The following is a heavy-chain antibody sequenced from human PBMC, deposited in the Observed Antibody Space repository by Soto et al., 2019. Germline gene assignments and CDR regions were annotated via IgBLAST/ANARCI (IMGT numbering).Heavy chain of an antibody. CDR2: FYQGGST. CDR3: ARQVGATRYYYGVDV. Sequence: SETLSLTCTISGDSISSHNYHWGWIRQPPGKGLEWIGSFYQGGSTYFNPSLKSRVSMSLDTSKNQFSLKLSSVTAADTAVYYCARQVGATRYYYGVDVWGQGTTVTVSS. J-gene: IGHJ6*02. D-gene: IGHD1-26*01. V-gene: IGHV4-39*01. CDR1: GDSISSHNYH.